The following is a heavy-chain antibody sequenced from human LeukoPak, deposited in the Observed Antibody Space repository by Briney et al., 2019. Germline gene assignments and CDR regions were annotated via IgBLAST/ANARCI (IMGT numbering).Heavy chain of an antibody. CDR3: ARVPLCSSTSCSGAFDI. CDR1: GGSISSSSYY. D-gene: IGHD2-2*01. V-gene: IGHV4-39*07. Sequence: SETLSLTCTVSGGSISSSSYYWGWIRQPPGKGLEWIGSIYYSGSTYYNPSLKSRVTISVDTSKNQFSLKLSSVTAADTAVYYCARVPLCSSTSCSGAFDIWGQGTMVTVSS. CDR2: IYYSGST. J-gene: IGHJ3*02.